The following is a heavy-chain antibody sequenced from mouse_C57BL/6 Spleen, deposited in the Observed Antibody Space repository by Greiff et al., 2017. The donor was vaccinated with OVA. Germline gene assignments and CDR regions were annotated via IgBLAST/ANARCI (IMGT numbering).Heavy chain of an antibody. CDR1: GYTFTSYW. CDR3: ARERDYYGSSPFAY. CDR2: IDPSDSYT. Sequence: VQLQQPGAELVMPGASVKLSCKASGYTFTSYWMHWVKQRPGQGLEWIGEIDPSDSYTNYNQKFKGKSTLTVDKSSSTAYMQLSSLTSEDSAVYYCARERDYYGSSPFAYWGQGTLVTVSA. V-gene: IGHV1-69*01. J-gene: IGHJ3*01. D-gene: IGHD1-1*01.